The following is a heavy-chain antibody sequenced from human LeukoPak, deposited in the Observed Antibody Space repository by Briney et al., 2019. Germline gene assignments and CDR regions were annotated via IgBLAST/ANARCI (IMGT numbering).Heavy chain of an antibody. Sequence: GGSLRLSCAASGFTFSSQGLTWVRQAPGKGLEWVSVIYSDGYTYYADSVKGRFTISRDNPRNMLYLQMSSLRAEDTAVYYCARDKPPGEMSTGRGAFDIWGQGTMVTVSS. D-gene: IGHD5-24*01. CDR3: ARDKPPGEMSTGRGAFDI. V-gene: IGHV3-66*01. CDR1: GFTFSSQG. J-gene: IGHJ3*02. CDR2: IYSDGYT.